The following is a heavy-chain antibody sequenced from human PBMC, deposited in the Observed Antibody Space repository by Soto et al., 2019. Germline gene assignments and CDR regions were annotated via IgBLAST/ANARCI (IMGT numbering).Heavy chain of an antibody. J-gene: IGHJ5*02. Sequence: QVQRVQSGAEEKKPGASVKVSCKASGYTFTSHAMHWVRQAPGQRLEWMGWINAGNGNTKYSQKFQGRVTITTDTSASTAYMALSSLRSEDTAVYYCARDGIAAAGTSWFDPWGQGTLVTVSS. CDR3: ARDGIAAAGTSWFDP. CDR2: INAGNGNT. V-gene: IGHV1-3*05. CDR1: GYTFTSHA. D-gene: IGHD6-13*01.